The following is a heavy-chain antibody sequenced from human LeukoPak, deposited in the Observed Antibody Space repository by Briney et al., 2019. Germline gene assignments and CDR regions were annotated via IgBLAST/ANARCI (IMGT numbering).Heavy chain of an antibody. V-gene: IGHV1-18*01. Sequence: ASVKVSCKASGYTFNTYGISWVRQAPGQGLEWMGWISSSTGNTKYAQKVQGRVTMTTDTSTSTAYLELRNLRSDDTAMYYCARLPLGYCGGTSCLDWGQGTLVTVSS. CDR1: GYTFNTYG. CDR3: ARLPLGYCGGTSCLD. J-gene: IGHJ4*02. CDR2: ISSSTGNT. D-gene: IGHD2-2*01.